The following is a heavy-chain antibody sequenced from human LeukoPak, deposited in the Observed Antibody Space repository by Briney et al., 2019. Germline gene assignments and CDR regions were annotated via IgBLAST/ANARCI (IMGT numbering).Heavy chain of an antibody. CDR2: ISYDGSNK. J-gene: IGHJ3*02. V-gene: IGHV3-30-3*01. CDR1: GFTFSSYA. D-gene: IGHD3-22*01. Sequence: GGSLRLSCAASGFTFSSYAMYWVRQAPGKGLEWVAVISYDGSNKYYADSVKGRFTISRDNSKNTLYLQMNSLRAEDTAVYYCARDGLRENYYDSSGYLSAFDIWGQGTMVTVSS. CDR3: ARDGLRENYYDSSGYLSAFDI.